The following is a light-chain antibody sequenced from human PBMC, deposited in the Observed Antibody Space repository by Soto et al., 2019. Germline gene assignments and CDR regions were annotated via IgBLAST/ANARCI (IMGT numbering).Light chain of an antibody. V-gene: IGKV1-39*01. J-gene: IGKJ4*01. CDR2: AAS. CDR1: QSISNS. Sequence: DIQMTQSPSSLSASVGDRVTITCRASQSISNSLNWFQHKPGKAPKLLIYAASILQNGVPSRFSGGGSGTEFTLSISSLQPEDFATYYCQQGYSIPLTFGGGTKVAIK. CDR3: QQGYSIPLT.